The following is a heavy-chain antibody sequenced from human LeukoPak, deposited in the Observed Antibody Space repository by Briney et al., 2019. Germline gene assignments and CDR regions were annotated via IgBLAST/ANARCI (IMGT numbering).Heavy chain of an antibody. Sequence: PSETLSLTCTVSGGSISSYYWSWIRQPAGKGLEWIGRIYTSGSTNYNPSLKSRVTMSVDTSKNQFSLKLSSVTAADTAVYYCARDLNDFWGSYPFGPYNWFDPWGQGTLLTVSS. J-gene: IGHJ5*02. V-gene: IGHV4-4*07. D-gene: IGHD3-3*01. CDR3: ARDLNDFWGSYPFGPYNWFDP. CDR1: GGSISSYY. CDR2: IYTSGST.